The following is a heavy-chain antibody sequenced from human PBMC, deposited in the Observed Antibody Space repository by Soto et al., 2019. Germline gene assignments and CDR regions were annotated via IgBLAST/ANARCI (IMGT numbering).Heavy chain of an antibody. J-gene: IGHJ4*02. CDR3: AKDHFTMSYYFDY. D-gene: IGHD2-2*01. V-gene: IGHV3-23*01. Sequence: EVQLLESGGGLVQPGGSLRLSCAASGFTFSSYAMSWVRQAPGKGLEWVSAISGSGGSTYYADSVKGRFTISRDNSKNPLYLQMNRLRAEDTAVYYCAKDHFTMSYYFDYWGQGTLVTVSS. CDR1: GFTFSSYA. CDR2: ISGSGGST.